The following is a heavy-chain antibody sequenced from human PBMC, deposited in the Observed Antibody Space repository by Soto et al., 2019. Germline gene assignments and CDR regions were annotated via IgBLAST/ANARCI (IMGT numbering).Heavy chain of an antibody. CDR2: ISGHDGKT. D-gene: IGHD2-15*01. CDR3: ARDSAFLFGSTGYFDY. Sequence: QVELKQSGAAVKKPGASVKVSCRASGYTFANYGITWVRQASGQGLQWMGWISGHDGKTKSNKNLQGRITMTTDTSTNTAYLELKNLKSEDTAIYYCARDSAFLFGSTGYFDYWGQGTLVSVSS. J-gene: IGHJ4*02. CDR1: GYTFANYG. V-gene: IGHV1-18*04.